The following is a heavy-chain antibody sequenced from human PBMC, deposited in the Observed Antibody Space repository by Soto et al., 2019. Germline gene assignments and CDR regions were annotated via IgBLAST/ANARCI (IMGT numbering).Heavy chain of an antibody. J-gene: IGHJ6*02. CDR3: ARGSSIGYSYGHPYYYGMDV. Sequence: SGKVSCKASGGTFSSYAISWVRQAPGQGLEWMEGIIPIFGTANYARKFQGRVPITADESTSTAHMELSSLRPEDTAGYYWARGSSIGYSYGHPYYYGMDVWGQGTTVTVSS. CDR1: GGTFSSYA. D-gene: IGHD5-18*01. CDR2: IIPIFGTA. V-gene: IGHV1-69*13.